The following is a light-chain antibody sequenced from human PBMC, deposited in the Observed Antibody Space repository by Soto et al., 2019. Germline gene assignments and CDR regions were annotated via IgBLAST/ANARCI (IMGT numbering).Light chain of an antibody. Sequence: DIQMTQSPSSLSASVGDRVTITCRASQGIRKDLGWYQQKPGKAPKGLIFAASSLQSGVPSRFSGSGFRTEFPLPISNLQPEDSATYYCRQHNSYPWTFGQGTKVEIK. J-gene: IGKJ1*01. V-gene: IGKV1-17*02. CDR2: AAS. CDR3: RQHNSYPWT. CDR1: QGIRKD.